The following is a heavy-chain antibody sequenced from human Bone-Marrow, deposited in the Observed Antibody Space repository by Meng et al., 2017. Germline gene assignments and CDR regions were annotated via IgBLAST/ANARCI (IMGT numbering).Heavy chain of an antibody. CDR3: AREWGTLATAADDY. CDR1: GGSISASSFY. J-gene: IGHJ4*02. Sequence: QLPLLESGPGMVKPSEPRSPTCNVSGGSISASSFYWGWIRQAPGKGLEWIGTLHDSGSTYYNPSLKSRVTISADTSNSQFSLKLSSVTAADTAVYYCAREWGTLATAADDYWGQGTLVTVSS. D-gene: IGHD6-13*01. CDR2: LHDSGST. V-gene: IGHV4-39*07.